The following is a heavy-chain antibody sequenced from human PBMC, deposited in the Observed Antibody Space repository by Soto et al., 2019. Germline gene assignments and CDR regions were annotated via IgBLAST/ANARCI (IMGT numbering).Heavy chain of an antibody. CDR2: ISGSGGST. V-gene: IGHV3-23*01. CDR1: GFTFSSYA. J-gene: IGHJ4*02. CDR3: AKRASAVAGRAPGFDY. Sequence: EVQLLESGGGLVQPGGSLRLSCAASGFTFSSYAMSWVRQAPGKGLEWVSAISGSGGSTYYADSVKGRFTISRDNSKNTLYLQMNSLRAEDTAVYYCAKRASAVAGRAPGFDYWGQGTLVTVSS. D-gene: IGHD6-19*01.